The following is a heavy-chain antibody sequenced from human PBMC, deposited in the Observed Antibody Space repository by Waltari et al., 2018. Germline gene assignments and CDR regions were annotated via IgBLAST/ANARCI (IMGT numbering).Heavy chain of an antibody. V-gene: IGHV1-2*06. CDR1: GDSFNDYD. Sequence: QVQLVQSGAEVKKPGASVKVSCKASGDSFNDYDIYWVRQAAGQGLVWMGRFNPNNGDTAYAQRFQGSVTMTRDTSISTAYMELSSLTSDDTAVYYCATTGDLYYENSRYGLLGYWGQGTRVTVSS. D-gene: IGHD3-22*01. CDR2: FNPNNGDT. CDR3: ATTGDLYYENSRYGLLGY. J-gene: IGHJ4*02.